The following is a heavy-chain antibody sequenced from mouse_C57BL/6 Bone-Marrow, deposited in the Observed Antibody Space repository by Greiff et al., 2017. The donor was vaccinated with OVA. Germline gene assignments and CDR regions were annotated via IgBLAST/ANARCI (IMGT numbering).Heavy chain of an antibody. CDR1: GYTFTSYT. V-gene: IGHV1-4*01. Sequence: VQLQQSGAELARPGASVKMSCKASGYTFTSYTMHWVKQRPGQGLEWIGYINPSSGYTKYNQKFKDKATLTADKSSSTAYMQLSSLTSEDSAVYYCAREGWFSWFAYWGQGTLVTVSA. CDR3: AREGWFSWFAY. J-gene: IGHJ3*01. D-gene: IGHD2-3*01. CDR2: INPSSGYT.